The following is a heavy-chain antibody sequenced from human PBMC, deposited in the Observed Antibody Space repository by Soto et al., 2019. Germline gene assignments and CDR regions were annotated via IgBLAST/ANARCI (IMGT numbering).Heavy chain of an antibody. Sequence: EVQLVESGGGLVQPGGSLRLSCAASGFTFSSYWMSWVRQAPGKGLEWVANIKQDGSEKYYVDSVKGRFTISRDNAKNSLYLQMNSLRAEDTAVYYCARDTLLWFWESVMDVWGQGTTVTVSS. CDR3: ARDTLLWFWESVMDV. J-gene: IGHJ6*02. CDR2: IKQDGSEK. V-gene: IGHV3-7*03. CDR1: GFTFSSYW. D-gene: IGHD3-10*01.